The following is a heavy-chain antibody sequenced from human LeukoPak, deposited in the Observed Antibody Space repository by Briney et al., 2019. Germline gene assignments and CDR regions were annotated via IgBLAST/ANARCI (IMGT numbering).Heavy chain of an antibody. CDR2: INHSGST. CDR3: ARVGYCSGGSGCYVDY. V-gene: IGHV4-34*01. J-gene: IGHJ4*02. CDR1: GGSFSGYY. D-gene: IGHD2-15*01. Sequence: SETLSLTCAVYGGSFSGYYWSWIRQPPGKGLEWIGEINHSGSTNYNPSLKSRVTISVDTSKNQFSLKLSSVTAADTAVYYCARVGYCSGGSGCYVDYWGQGTLVTVSS.